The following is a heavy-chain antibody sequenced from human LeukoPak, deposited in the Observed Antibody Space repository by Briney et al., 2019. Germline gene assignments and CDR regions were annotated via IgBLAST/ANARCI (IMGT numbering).Heavy chain of an antibody. D-gene: IGHD2-21*02. J-gene: IGHJ6*02. CDR1: GHTFTGYY. CDR3: ARDEVAAIYYYYGMDV. V-gene: IGHV1-2*02. Sequence: ASVKVSCKASGHTFTGYYMHWVRQAPGQGLEWMGWINPNSGGTNYAQKFQGRVTMTRDTSISTAYMELSRLRSDDTAVYYCARDEVAAIYYYYGMDVWGQGTTVTVSS. CDR2: INPNSGGT.